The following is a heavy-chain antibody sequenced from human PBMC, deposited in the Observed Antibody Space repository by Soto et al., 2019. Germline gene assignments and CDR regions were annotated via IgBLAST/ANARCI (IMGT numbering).Heavy chain of an antibody. J-gene: IGHJ4*02. Sequence: PGGSLRLSYAASGFSFSDYAMSWVRQAPGKGLEWVSVISESGGSTHYAASVRGRFTVSRDNSKNSLSLRMSSLRDEDTAVYYCEKSCVGDDSSGYYCKGLRAAFDYWGQGTLVTVS. D-gene: IGHD3-22*01. V-gene: IGHV3-23*01. CDR3: EKSCVGDDSSGYYCKGLRAAFDY. CDR1: GFSFSDYA. CDR2: ISESGGST.